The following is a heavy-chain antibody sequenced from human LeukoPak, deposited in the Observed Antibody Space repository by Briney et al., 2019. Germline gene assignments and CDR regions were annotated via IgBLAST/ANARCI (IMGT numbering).Heavy chain of an antibody. D-gene: IGHD5-18*01. CDR1: GGSISSYY. CDR2: IYYSGST. J-gene: IGHJ4*02. CDR3: ARARSGYSYGFIDY. V-gene: IGHV4-59*01. Sequence: SETLSLTCTVSGGSISSYYWSWIRQPPGKGLEWIGYIYYSGSTNYNPSLKSRVTISVGTSKNQFSLKLSSVTAADTAVYYCARARSGYSYGFIDYWGQGTLVTVSS.